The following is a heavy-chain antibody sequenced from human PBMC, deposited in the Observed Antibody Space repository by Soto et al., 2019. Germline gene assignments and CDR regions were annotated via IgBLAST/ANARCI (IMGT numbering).Heavy chain of an antibody. D-gene: IGHD2-21*02. V-gene: IGHV4-39*07. CDR3: AYKGLQDYYYYYMDV. CDR1: GGSISSSSYY. Sequence: SETLSLTCTVSGGSISSSSYYWGWIRQPPGKGLEWIGSIYYSGSTYYNPSLKSRVTISVDTSKNQFSLKLSSVTAADTAVYYCAYKGLQDYYYYYMDVWGKGTTVTVSS. CDR2: IYYSGST. J-gene: IGHJ6*03.